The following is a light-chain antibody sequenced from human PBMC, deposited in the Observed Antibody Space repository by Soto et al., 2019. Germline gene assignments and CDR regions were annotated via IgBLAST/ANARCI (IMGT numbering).Light chain of an antibody. CDR3: HQFGYSPRT. V-gene: IGKV3-20*01. CDR1: QSVSNRL. Sequence: EIVLTQSASTLSSSLGERATLSCRASQSVSNRLLAWYQQKPGQAPRFVIYGASTRPTGIPDRFSGSGSGTDFTLAIRRLETEDFAAYYCHQFGYSPRTFGQGTKVDIK. J-gene: IGKJ1*01. CDR2: GAS.